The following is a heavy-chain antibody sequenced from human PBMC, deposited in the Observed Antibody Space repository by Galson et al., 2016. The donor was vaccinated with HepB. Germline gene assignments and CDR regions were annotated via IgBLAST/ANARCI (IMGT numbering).Heavy chain of an antibody. J-gene: IGHJ4*02. CDR1: GFTFSDYG. CDR2: VSYDGSNK. Sequence: SLRLSCAASGFTFSDYGMHWVRQAPGKGPEWVAVVSYDGSNKYQADSVKGRFTISRDNSKNTVYLQMSSLRAEDTAVYYCAKEGEAYCGTDCSLDYWGQGTLITVSS. CDR3: AKEGEAYCGTDCSLDY. V-gene: IGHV3-30*18. D-gene: IGHD2-21*02.